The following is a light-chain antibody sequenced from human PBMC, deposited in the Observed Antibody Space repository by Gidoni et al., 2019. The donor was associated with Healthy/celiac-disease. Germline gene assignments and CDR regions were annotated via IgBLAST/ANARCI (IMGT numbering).Light chain of an antibody. J-gene: IGLJ2*01. V-gene: IGLV3-19*01. CDR2: GNH. CDR1: SLRSYY. Sequence: SSELTQDPAVSVALGQTVRIPCQGDSLRSYYATWYQQKPGQAPVLVIYGNHNRPSGIPDRFSGSSSGNTASLTITGAQAEDEADYYCNSRDSSGNHPHVVFGGGTKLTVL. CDR3: NSRDSSGNHPHVV.